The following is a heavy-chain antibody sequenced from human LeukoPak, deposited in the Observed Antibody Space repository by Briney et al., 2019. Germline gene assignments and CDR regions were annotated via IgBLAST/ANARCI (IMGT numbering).Heavy chain of an antibody. CDR3: ARLRSQDDILTGYYDY. CDR2: ISAYNGNT. J-gene: IGHJ4*02. Sequence: ASVKVSCKASGYTFTSYGISWVRQAPGQGLEWMGWISAYNGNTNYAQKLQGRVTMTTDTSTSTAYLQWSSLKASDTAMYYCARLRSQDDILTGYYDYWGQGTLVTASS. V-gene: IGHV1-18*01. D-gene: IGHD3-9*01. CDR1: GYTFTSYG.